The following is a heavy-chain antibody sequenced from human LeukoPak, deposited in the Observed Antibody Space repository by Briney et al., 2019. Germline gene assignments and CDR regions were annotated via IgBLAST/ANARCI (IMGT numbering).Heavy chain of an antibody. CDR1: GYTFTGYY. D-gene: IGHD6-19*01. CDR2: INPNSGGT. Sequence: GASVKVSCKASGYTFTGYYMHWVRQAPGQGLEWMGWINPNSGGTNYAQKFQGRVTMTRDASISTAYMELSRLRSDDTAVYYCARGGGWQPENWFDPWGQGTLVTVSS. J-gene: IGHJ5*02. CDR3: ARGGGWQPENWFDP. V-gene: IGHV1-2*02.